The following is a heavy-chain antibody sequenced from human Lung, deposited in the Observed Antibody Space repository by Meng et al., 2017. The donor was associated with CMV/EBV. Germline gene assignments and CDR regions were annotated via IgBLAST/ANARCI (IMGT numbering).Heavy chain of an antibody. V-gene: IGHV4-61*01. CDR1: GGSVSSGSYY. CDR2: IYYSGST. J-gene: IGHJ6*02. CDR3: ARDLDIGYGMDV. Sequence: SEPXSLXXTVSGGSVSSGSYYWSWIRQPPGKGLEWIGYIYYSGSTNYNPSLKSRVTISVDTSKNQFSLKLSSVTAAATAVYYCARDLDIGYGMDVWGQGPTVTAS. D-gene: IGHD2-15*01.